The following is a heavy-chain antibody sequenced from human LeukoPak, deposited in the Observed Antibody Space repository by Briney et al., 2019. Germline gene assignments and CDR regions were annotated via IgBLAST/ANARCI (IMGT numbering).Heavy chain of an antibody. CDR3: ARLVAVAGTKFDY. CDR2: IYPGDSDT. V-gene: IGHV5-51*01. D-gene: IGHD6-19*01. Sequence: GASVKVSCKASGGTFSSYAISWVRQMPGKGLEWMGIIYPGDSDTRYSPSFQGQVTISADKSISTAYLQWSSLKASDTAMYYCARLVAVAGTKFDYWGQGTLVTVSS. CDR1: GGTFSSYA. J-gene: IGHJ4*02.